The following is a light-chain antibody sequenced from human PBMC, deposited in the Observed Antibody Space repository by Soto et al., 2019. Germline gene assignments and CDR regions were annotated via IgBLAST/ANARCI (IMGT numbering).Light chain of an antibody. CDR2: AAS. CDR1: QNINSH. CDR3: QQSHITTLFT. J-gene: IGKJ2*01. Sequence: DLQMTQSPSFLSASLGDRVTITCRASQNINSHLNWYQQKPGKAPKVLIYAASRLQSGVPSRFSGSGSGTEFTLTISSLEPEDFATYYCQQSHITTLFTFGKGTKLEIK. V-gene: IGKV1-39*01.